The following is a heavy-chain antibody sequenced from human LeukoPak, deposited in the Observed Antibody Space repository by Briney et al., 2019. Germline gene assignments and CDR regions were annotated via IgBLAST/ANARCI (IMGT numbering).Heavy chain of an antibody. CDR2: INQDGSKE. CDR3: VRDGGVSGYDLLDY. Sequence: GSLRLSCAASGFTFSNYWMTWVRQAPGKGLEWVAHINQDGSKEYYMDSVKARFTISRDNVKNSLSLQMNSLRAEDTAVYYCVRDGGVSGYDLLDYWGQGTLVTVSS. CDR1: GFTFSNYW. V-gene: IGHV3-7*01. D-gene: IGHD5-12*01. J-gene: IGHJ4*02.